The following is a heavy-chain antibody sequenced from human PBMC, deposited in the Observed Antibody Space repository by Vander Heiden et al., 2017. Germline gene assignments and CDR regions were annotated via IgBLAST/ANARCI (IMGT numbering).Heavy chain of an antibody. CDR1: GYTFTSYD. J-gene: IGHJ6*02. CDR3: ARGRYYGSGSQYYYYYYGMDV. CDR2: MNPNSGNT. V-gene: IGHV1-8*01. D-gene: IGHD3-10*01. Sequence: QVQLVQSGAEVKKPGASVKVSCKASGYTFTSYDINWVRQATGQGLEWMGWMNPNSGNTGDAQKFQGRVTMTRNTSISTAYRELSSLRSEDTAVYYCARGRYYGSGSQYYYYYYGMDVWGQGTTVTVSS.